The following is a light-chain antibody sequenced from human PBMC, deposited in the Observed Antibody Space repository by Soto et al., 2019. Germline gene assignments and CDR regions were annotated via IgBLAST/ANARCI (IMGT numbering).Light chain of an antibody. J-gene: IGKJ1*01. V-gene: IGKV1-9*01. CDR1: QDISTH. Sequence: IQLTQSPSSLSASVGDRVTISCRASQDISTHLAWFAQKPGRAPQLLIYAASTLHSGVPSRFSGSVSGTEFALTISSLQPEDFATYYCQQYNSYPWTFGQGTKVDIK. CDR3: QQYNSYPWT. CDR2: AAS.